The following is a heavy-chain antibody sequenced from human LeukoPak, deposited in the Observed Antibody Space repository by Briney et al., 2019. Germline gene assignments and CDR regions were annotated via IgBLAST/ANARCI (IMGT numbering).Heavy chain of an antibody. Sequence: GGSLRLSCAASGFTFSSYSMNWVRQAPGKGLEWVSSISSSSSYIYYADSVKGRFTISRDNAKNSLYLQMNSLRDEDTAVYYCARGRKEPYYDFWSGYPNDYWGQGTLVTVSS. CDR1: GFTFSSYS. J-gene: IGHJ4*02. CDR3: ARGRKEPYYDFWSGYPNDY. V-gene: IGHV3-21*01. D-gene: IGHD3-3*01. CDR2: ISSSSSYI.